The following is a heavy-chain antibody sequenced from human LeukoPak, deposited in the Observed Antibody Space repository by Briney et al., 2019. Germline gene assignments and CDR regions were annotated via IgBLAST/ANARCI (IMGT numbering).Heavy chain of an antibody. D-gene: IGHD4-17*01. CDR2: IYYSGST. V-gene: IGHV4-39*07. Sequence: SETLSLTCTVSGGSISSSSYYWGWIRQPPGKGLEWIGSIYYSGSTYYNPSLKSRVTISVDTSKNQFSLKLSSVTAADTAVYYCARSATVRNYYYYYGMDVWGQGTTVTVSS. CDR1: GGSISSSSYY. J-gene: IGHJ6*02. CDR3: ARSATVRNYYYYYGMDV.